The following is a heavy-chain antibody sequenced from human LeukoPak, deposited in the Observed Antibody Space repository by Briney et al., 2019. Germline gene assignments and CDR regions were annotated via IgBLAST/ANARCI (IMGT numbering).Heavy chain of an antibody. D-gene: IGHD6-13*01. Sequence: GGSLRISCAASGFSFRTYGMHWVRQAPGKGLEWVAVMWFDGSNKNYVDSVKGRFTISRDISKNTVFLQMNSLRVEDTAMYYCARRPGIAAAGIDYWGQGTLVTVSS. J-gene: IGHJ4*02. V-gene: IGHV3-33*01. CDR2: MWFDGSNK. CDR3: ARRPGIAAAGIDY. CDR1: GFSFRTYG.